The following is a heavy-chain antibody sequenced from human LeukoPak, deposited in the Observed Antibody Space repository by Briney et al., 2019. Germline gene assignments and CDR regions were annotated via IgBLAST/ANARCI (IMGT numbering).Heavy chain of an antibody. V-gene: IGHV4-59*01. Sequence: PSETLSLTCTVSGGSISSYYWSWIRQPPGKGLEWIGYIYYSGSTNYNPSLKSRVTISVDTSKNQFSLKLSSVTAADTAVYYCASGLSGGRCSGGSCYSGFYYYYYMDVWGKGTTVTVSS. CDR2: IYYSGST. CDR1: GGSISSYY. D-gene: IGHD2-15*01. J-gene: IGHJ6*03. CDR3: ASGLSGGRCSGGSCYSGFYYYYYMDV.